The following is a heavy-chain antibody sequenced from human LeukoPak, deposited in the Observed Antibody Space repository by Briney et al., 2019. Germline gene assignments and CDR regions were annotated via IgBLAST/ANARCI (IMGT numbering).Heavy chain of an antibody. V-gene: IGHV1-69*04. CDR1: GGTFSSYA. CDR3: ARVEVDYGSGSPEFPSLQYFDY. D-gene: IGHD3-10*01. CDR2: IIPILGIA. J-gene: IGHJ4*02. Sequence: ASVKVSCKASGGTFSSYAISWVRQAPGQGLEWMGRIIPILGIANYAQKFQGRVTITADKSTSTAYMELSSLRSEDTAVYYCARVEVDYGSGSPEFPSLQYFDYWGQGTLVTVSS.